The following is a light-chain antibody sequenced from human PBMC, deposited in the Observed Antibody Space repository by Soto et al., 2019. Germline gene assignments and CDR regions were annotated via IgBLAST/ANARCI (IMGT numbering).Light chain of an antibody. V-gene: IGLV1-51*02. CDR1: SSNIGNNY. CDR3: GTWDSSLSVHV. CDR2: ENN. J-gene: IGLJ1*01. Sequence: QSALTQPPSVSAAPGQKVTISCSGSSSNIGNNYVSWYQQLPGTAPKLLIYENNKRPSGIPDRFSGSKSGTSATLGITGLQTGDEADYYCGTWDSSLSVHVFGTGTKVT.